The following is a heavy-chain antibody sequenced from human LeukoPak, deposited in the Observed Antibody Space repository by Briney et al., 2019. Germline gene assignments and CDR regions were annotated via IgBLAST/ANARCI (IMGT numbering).Heavy chain of an antibody. CDR3: ARDLSYDSSGYYYDY. J-gene: IGHJ4*02. D-gene: IGHD3-22*01. Sequence: NPGGSLRLSCAASGFTFSDHHMSWIRQAPGKGLEWVSYITSGRSHTNYADSVKGRFTISRDNAKNSEYLQMNSLRAEDTAVYYCARDLSYDSSGYYYDYWGQGTLVTVSS. CDR2: ITSGRSHT. V-gene: IGHV3-11*06. CDR1: GFTFSDHH.